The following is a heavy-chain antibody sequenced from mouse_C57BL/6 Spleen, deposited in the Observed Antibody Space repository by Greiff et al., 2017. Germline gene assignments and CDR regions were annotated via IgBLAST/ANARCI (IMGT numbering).Heavy chain of an antibody. J-gene: IGHJ2*01. CDR3: ARDYGSRDFYFDD. D-gene: IGHD1-1*01. CDR1: GYTFTSYW. CDR2: IQPNSGST. V-gene: IGHV1-64*01. Sequence: QVQLQQPGAELVKPGASVKLSCKASGYTFTSYWMHWVKQRPGQGLEWIGMIQPNSGSTNYNEKIKSKATLTVDKSSSKAYMQLSSLTSEASAVYSCARDYGSRDFYFDDWGHGTTLTVSS.